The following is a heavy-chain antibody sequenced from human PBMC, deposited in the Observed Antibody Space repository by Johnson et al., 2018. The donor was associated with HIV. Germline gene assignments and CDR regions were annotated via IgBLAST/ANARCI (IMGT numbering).Heavy chain of an antibody. D-gene: IGHD4-17*01. CDR3: ATHLNDYGDTLTDDAFDI. CDR1: GFTFSSYG. Sequence: QVQLVESGGGLVQPGGSLRLSCAASGFTFSSYGMHWVRQAPGKGLEWVAFIRYDGSNKYYADSVKGRFTISRDNSKNTLYLQINSLKAEDTAVYYCATHLNDYGDTLTDDAFDIWGQGTLLTVSS. CDR2: IRYDGSNK. V-gene: IGHV3-30*02. J-gene: IGHJ3*02.